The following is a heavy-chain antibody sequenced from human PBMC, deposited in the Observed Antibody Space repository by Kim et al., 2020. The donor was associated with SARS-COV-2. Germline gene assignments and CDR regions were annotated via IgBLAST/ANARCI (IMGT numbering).Heavy chain of an antibody. CDR2: ISPNNGAT. J-gene: IGHJ6*02. CDR3: ARGSDYHGLDV. V-gene: IGHV1-2*02. Sequence: ASVKVSCKTSGYPFSGFYIHWVRQAPGQGLEWMGWISPNNGATKYAEASLGRVTMTRDTSINTAYLELSRLKSDDTAIYFCARGSDYHGLDVWGQGTRVTVSS. CDR1: GYPFSGFY.